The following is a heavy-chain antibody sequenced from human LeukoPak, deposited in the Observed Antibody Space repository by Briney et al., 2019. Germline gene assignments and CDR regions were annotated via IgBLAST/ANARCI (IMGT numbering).Heavy chain of an antibody. V-gene: IGHV5-51*01. CDR2: VYPDYSHP. D-gene: IGHD4-17*01. J-gene: IGHJ4*02. CDR1: GYTFTNYW. Sequence: GESLRLSCTGSGYTFTNYWMGWVRQMPGKGLEWMCFVYPDYSHPRYSPSFQSQLTLSAHKSISTAYLEWSSLKASHTAMYYCATNHAYGDFPFDYWGQGTLVTVSS. CDR3: ATNHAYGDFPFDY.